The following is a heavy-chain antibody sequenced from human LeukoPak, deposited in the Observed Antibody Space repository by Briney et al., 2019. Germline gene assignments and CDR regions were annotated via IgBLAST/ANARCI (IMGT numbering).Heavy chain of an antibody. D-gene: IGHD3-22*01. CDR1: GDSVSSNSAA. J-gene: IGHJ4*02. V-gene: IGHV6-1*01. CDR2: TYYRSKWST. CDR3: ARMVVNSPDY. Sequence: SQTLSLTCAISGDSVSSNSAAWNWIRQSPSRGLEWLGRTYYRSKWSTDYAVFVRSRITINPDTSKNQFSLHLKSVTPEDTAVYYCARMVVNSPDYWGQGTLVSVSS.